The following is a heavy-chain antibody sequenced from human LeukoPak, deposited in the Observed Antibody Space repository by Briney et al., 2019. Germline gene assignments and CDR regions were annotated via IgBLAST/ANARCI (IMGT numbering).Heavy chain of an antibody. CDR1: GGSISSSSYY. D-gene: IGHD2-21*02. J-gene: IGHJ3*02. CDR2: IYYSGST. V-gene: IGHV4-39*01. CDR3: ARLLVTAIPPIAFDI. Sequence: KPSETLSLTCTVSGGSISSSSYYWGWVRQPPGQGLEGIGSIYYSGSTYYTPSLRSRVTISVDTSKNQFSLNLSSVTAADTAVYYCARLLVTAIPPIAFDIWGQGTMVTVSS.